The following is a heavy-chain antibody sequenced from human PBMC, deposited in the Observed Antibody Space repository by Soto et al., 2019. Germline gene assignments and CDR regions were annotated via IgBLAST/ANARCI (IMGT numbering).Heavy chain of an antibody. CDR2: ISYDGSNK. J-gene: IGHJ6*02. D-gene: IGHD2-15*01. CDR1: GFTFSSYG. Sequence: PGGSLRLSCAASGFTFSSYGMHWVRQAPGKGLEWVAVISYDGSNKYYADSVKGRFTISRDNSKNTLYLQMNSLRAEDTAVYYCAKSSARVAYYGMDVWGQGTTVTVSS. CDR3: AKSSARVAYYGMDV. V-gene: IGHV3-30*18.